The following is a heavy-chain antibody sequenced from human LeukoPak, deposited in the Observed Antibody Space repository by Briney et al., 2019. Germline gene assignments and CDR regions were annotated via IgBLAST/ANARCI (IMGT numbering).Heavy chain of an antibody. V-gene: IGHV3-53*01. CDR3: ARGRPPWYYYDSSGYDAFDI. J-gene: IGHJ3*02. Sequence: GWSLRLSRAASGFTVSSNYMSWVRQAPGKGLEWVSLIYSDGITYYADSVKGRFTISRDNSKNTLYLQMNSLRAEDTAVYYCARGRPPWYYYDSSGYDAFDIWGQGTMVTVSS. D-gene: IGHD3-22*01. CDR1: GFTVSSNY. CDR2: IYSDGIT.